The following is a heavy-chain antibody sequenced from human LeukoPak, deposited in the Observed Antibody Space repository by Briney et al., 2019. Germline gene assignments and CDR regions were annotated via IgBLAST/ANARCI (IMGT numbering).Heavy chain of an antibody. V-gene: IGHV1-18*01. CDR3: ARYSIAVAGTFFDY. CDR2: INAYNGDT. D-gene: IGHD6-19*01. J-gene: IGHJ4*02. Sequence: ASVRVSCKASGGTFSSYAISWVRQAPGQGLEWMAWINAYNGDTNYAQKLQGRVTMTTDTSTSTAYMELRSLRSDDTAVYYCARYSIAVAGTFFDYWGQGTLVTVSS. CDR1: GGTFSSYA.